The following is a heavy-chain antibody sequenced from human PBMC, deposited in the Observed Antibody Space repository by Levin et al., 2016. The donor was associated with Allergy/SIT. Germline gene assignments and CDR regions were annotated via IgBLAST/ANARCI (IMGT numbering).Heavy chain of an antibody. CDR2: ISGSGSAT. CDR3: SKVASSYNSAWGNYRDAFDI. V-gene: IGHV3-23*01. J-gene: IGHJ3*02. Sequence: GGSLRLSCAASGFTFSSFAMTWVRQAPGKGLEWVSAISGSGSATYYADSVKGRFTISRDNSKNTLFLQMNSLRAEDTAVYYCSKVASSYNSAWGNYRDAFDIWGQGTMVTVSS. CDR1: GFTFSSFA. D-gene: IGHD3-16*02.